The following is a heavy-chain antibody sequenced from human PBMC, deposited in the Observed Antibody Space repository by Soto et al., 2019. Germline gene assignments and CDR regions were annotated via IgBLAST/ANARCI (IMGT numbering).Heavy chain of an antibody. D-gene: IGHD2-15*01. J-gene: IGHJ4*02. V-gene: IGHV3-74*01. CDR1: GFTFSSYW. Sequence: EVQLVESGGGLVQPGGSLRLSCAASGFTFSSYWMHWVRQAPGKGLVWVSRINSDGSSTSYADSVKGRFTISRDNAKNTLYLHMNSLRAEDTAVYYCVRTSLVVAAGTREDYWGQGTLVTVSS. CDR2: INSDGSST. CDR3: VRTSLVVAAGTREDY.